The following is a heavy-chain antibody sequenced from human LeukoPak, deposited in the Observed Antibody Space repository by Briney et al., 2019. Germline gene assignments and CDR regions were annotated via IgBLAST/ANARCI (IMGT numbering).Heavy chain of an antibody. CDR3: AKEVDCPSDCLFFHS. V-gene: IGHV3-20*01. CDR2: INWNGGST. D-gene: IGHD2-21*02. Sequence: GGSLRLSCAASGFTFDDYGMSWVRQAPGKGLEWVSGINWNGGSTGYADSVKGRFTISRDNAKNSLYLQMNSLRPEDTALYHCAKEVDCPSDCLFFHSWGQGTLVTVSS. CDR1: GFTFDDYG. J-gene: IGHJ4*02.